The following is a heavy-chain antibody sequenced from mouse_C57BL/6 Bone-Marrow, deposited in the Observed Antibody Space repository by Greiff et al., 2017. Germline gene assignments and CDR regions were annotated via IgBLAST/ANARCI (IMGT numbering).Heavy chain of an antibody. J-gene: IGHJ2*01. CDR3: ARRRRGGPLFDY. CDR2: IYPRSGST. Sequence: VQLQQSGAELARPGASVKLSCKASGYTFTSYGISWVKQRTGQGLEWIGEIYPRSGSTYYNEKFKGKATLPADKSSSTAYMELRSLTSEDSAFYCCARRRRGGPLFDYWGQGTTLTVSS. V-gene: IGHV1-81*01. CDR1: GYTFTSYG.